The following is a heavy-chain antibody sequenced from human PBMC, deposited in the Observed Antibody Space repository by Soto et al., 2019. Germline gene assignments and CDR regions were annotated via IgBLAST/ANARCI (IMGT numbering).Heavy chain of an antibody. CDR2: INPNSGGT. CDR1: GYTFTGYY. CDR3: ARLARGYSYGYSNPFDN. J-gene: IGHJ4*02. V-gene: IGHV1-2*04. D-gene: IGHD5-18*01. Sequence: ASVKVSCKASGYTFTGYYMHWVRQAPGQGLEWMGWINPNSGGTNYAQKFQGWVTMTRDTSISTAYMELSRLRSDDTAVYYCARLARGYSYGYSNPFDNWGQGTLVTVSS.